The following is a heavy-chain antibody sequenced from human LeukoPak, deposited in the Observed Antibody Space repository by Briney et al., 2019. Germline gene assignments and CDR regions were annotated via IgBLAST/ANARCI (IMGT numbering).Heavy chain of an antibody. CDR2: IYHSGST. D-gene: IGHD3-10*01. CDR1: GYSISSGYY. J-gene: IGHJ6*03. V-gene: IGHV4-38-2*02. Sequence: PSETLSLTCTVSGYSISSGYYWGWIRQPRGKGLEWIGSIYHSGSTYYNPSLKSRVTISVDTSKNQFSLKLSSVTAADTAVYYCATVQRPMVRGNYYYYYMDVWGKGTTVTVSS. CDR3: ATVQRPMVRGNYYYYYMDV.